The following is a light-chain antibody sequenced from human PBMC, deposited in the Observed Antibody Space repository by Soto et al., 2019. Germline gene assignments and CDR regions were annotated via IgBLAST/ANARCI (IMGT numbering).Light chain of an antibody. CDR1: QSISNY. J-gene: IGKJ5*01. CDR2: DAS. Sequence: EILLTQSPATLSLSPGERATLXXRANQSISNYLAWYQQRPGQAPRXLIYDASRRATGIPARFSGSGSGTDFTLTISSLEPEDFAVYXXHQRYXXPITFXQGTRLEIK. V-gene: IGKV3-11*01. CDR3: HQRYXXPIT.